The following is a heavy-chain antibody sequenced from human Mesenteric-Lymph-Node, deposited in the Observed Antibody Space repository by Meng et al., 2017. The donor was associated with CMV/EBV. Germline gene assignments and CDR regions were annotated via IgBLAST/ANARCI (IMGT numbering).Heavy chain of an antibody. CDR2: ISPSSSEL. CDR3: AREAPIIAAFDI. D-gene: IGHD2-21*01. V-gene: IGHV3-21*01. J-gene: IGHJ3*02. Sequence: GESLKISCTASGFTFSAFGMNWVRQAPGRGLEWVSSISPSSSELYYADSVKGRFTISRDNAKNTLYLQMISLRAEDTAVYYCAREAPIIAAFDIWGQGTMVTVSS. CDR1: GFTFSAFG.